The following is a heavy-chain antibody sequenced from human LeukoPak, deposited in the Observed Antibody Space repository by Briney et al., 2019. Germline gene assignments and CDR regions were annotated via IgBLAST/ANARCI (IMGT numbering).Heavy chain of an antibody. CDR3: VSRDYYDTSAYSEY. Sequence: SCRASGCACGSYEVNWVRQAPGKGLEWVSYISSSGSTIYYADSVKGRFTISRDNAKNSLYLQMNSLRAEDTAVYYCVSRDYYDTSAYSEYWGPGTLVTVSS. CDR2: ISSSGSTI. J-gene: IGHJ4*02. CDR1: GCACGSYE. D-gene: IGHD3-22*01. V-gene: IGHV3-48*03.